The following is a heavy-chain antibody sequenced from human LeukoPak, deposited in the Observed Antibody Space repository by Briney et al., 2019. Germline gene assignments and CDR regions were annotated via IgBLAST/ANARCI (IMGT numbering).Heavy chain of an antibody. CDR1: GYTFTGYY. Sequence: ASVKVSCKASGYTFTGYYMHWVRQAPGQGLEWMGWINPNSGGTNYAQKFQGRVTMTRDTSISTAYIELSRLRSDDTAVYYCARGPLRFLEWLLYASDYWGQGTLVTVSS. D-gene: IGHD3-3*01. CDR2: INPNSGGT. CDR3: ARGPLRFLEWLLYASDY. V-gene: IGHV1-2*02. J-gene: IGHJ4*02.